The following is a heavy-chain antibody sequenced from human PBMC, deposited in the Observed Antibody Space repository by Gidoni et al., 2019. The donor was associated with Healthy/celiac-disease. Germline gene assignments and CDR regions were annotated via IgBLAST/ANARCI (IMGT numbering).Heavy chain of an antibody. CDR2: INHSGST. CDR1: GGSFSGYY. CDR3: ARAVLRYFDWLSAFDP. D-gene: IGHD3-9*01. V-gene: IGHV4-34*01. J-gene: IGHJ5*02. Sequence: QVQLQQWGAGLLKPSETLSLTCAVYGGSFSGYYWSWIRPPPGKGLECIGEINHSGSTNYNPSLKSRGTISVDTSKNQFSLKLISVTAADTAVYYCARAVLRYFDWLSAFDPWGQGTLVTVSS.